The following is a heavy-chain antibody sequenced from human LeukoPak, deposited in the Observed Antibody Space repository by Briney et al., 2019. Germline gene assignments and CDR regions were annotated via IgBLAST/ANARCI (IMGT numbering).Heavy chain of an antibody. CDR2: INAGNGNT. V-gene: IGHV1-3*01. CDR1: GYTFTSYA. D-gene: IGHD1-26*01. CDR3: ARDPGWQPLPYFDY. Sequence: ASVKVSCKASGYTFTSYAMQWVRQAPGQRLEWMGWINAGNGNTKYSQNFQGRVTITRDTSTSTAYMELRSLKSDDTAVYYCARDPGWQPLPYFDYWGQGTLVTVSS. J-gene: IGHJ4*02.